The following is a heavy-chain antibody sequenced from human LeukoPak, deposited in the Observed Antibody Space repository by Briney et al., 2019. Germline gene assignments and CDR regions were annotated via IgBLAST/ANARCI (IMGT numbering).Heavy chain of an antibody. CDR1: GFTFSSYW. V-gene: IGHV3-7*01. CDR2: IKQDGSEK. D-gene: IGHD2-21*02. CDR3: ASNPGCGGDCYSGLYYYYMDV. Sequence: GGSLRLSCAASGFTFSSYWMSWVRQAPGKGLEWVANIKQDGSEKYYVDSVKGRFTISRDNAKNSLYLQMNSLRAEDTAVYYCASNPGCGGDCYSGLYYYYMDVWGKGTTVTISS. J-gene: IGHJ6*03.